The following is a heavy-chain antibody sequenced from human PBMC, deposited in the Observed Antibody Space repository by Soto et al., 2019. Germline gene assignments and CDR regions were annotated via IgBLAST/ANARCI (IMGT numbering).Heavy chain of an antibody. CDR2: ISAYNGNA. Sequence: ASVKVSCKASGYTFTNYGITWVRQAPGQGLEWMAWISAYNGNANYAQKVQGRVSLTTDTSTSTAYLELKSLRSEDTAVYYCAITPHDDSWQENDYWGQGTLVTVSS. V-gene: IGHV1-18*01. CDR1: GYTFTNYG. J-gene: IGHJ4*02. D-gene: IGHD3-22*01. CDR3: AITPHDDSWQENDY.